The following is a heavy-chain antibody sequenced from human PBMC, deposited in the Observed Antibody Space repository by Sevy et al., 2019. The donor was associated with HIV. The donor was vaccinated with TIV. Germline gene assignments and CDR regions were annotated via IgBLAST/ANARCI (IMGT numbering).Heavy chain of an antibody. Sequence: GGSLRLSCAASGFTFSSYSMNWVRQAPGKGLEWVSYISSSSSTIYYADSVKGRFTISRDNAKNSLYLQMNSLRAEDTAVYYCARGAGYYDFWSGYYYSPVDASDIWGQGTMVTVSS. J-gene: IGHJ3*02. D-gene: IGHD3-3*01. CDR3: ARGAGYYDFWSGYYYSPVDASDI. CDR2: ISSSSSTI. V-gene: IGHV3-48*01. CDR1: GFTFSSYS.